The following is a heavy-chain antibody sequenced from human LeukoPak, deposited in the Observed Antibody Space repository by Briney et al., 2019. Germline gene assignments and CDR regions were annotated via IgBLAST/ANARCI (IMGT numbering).Heavy chain of an antibody. CDR3: ARGRDPVGGHYYYGMDV. CDR1: GYTFTSYD. V-gene: IGHV1-8*01. CDR2: MNPNSGNT. D-gene: IGHD4-23*01. Sequence: GASVKVSCKASGYTFTSYDINWVRQATGQGLEWMGWMNPNSGNTGYAQKFQGRVTMTRNTSISTAYMELSSLRSEDTAVYYCARGRDPVGGHYYYGMDVWGQGTTVTVSS. J-gene: IGHJ6*02.